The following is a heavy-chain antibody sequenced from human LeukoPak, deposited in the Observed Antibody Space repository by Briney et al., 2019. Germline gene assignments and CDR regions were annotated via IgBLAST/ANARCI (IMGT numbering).Heavy chain of an antibody. CDR3: ARDRNDAFDI. J-gene: IGHJ3*02. Sequence: SETLSLTCTVSGDSISSSHWWTWVRQPPGRGLEWIGEIYPSGSTNSNPSLKSRVTISVDTSKNQFSVKLSSVTAADTAVYYCARDRNDAFDIWGQGTMVTVSS. CDR2: IYPSGST. V-gene: IGHV4-4*02. CDR1: GDSISSSHW.